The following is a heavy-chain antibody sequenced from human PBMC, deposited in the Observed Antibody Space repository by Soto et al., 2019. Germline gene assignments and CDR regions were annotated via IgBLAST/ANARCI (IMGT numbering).Heavy chain of an antibody. V-gene: IGHV1-69*02. Sequence: VQLVQSGTEVKKPGSSVKVSCKASGGTFRNYPINWVRQAPGQGLEWMGSIFPLTDIPDYAQNFQARLTISADKSTSTAYMELSSLTSDDTAMYFCARGPLVVLNYFESWGQGNIVTVSS. CDR3: ARGPLVVLNYFES. J-gene: IGHJ4*02. CDR2: IFPLTDIP. CDR1: GGTFRNYP.